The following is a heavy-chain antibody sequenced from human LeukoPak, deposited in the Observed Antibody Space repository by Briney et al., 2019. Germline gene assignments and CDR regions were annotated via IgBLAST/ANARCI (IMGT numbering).Heavy chain of an antibody. D-gene: IGHD6-13*01. V-gene: IGHV4-4*02. J-gene: IGHJ4*02. CDR2: IYHSGSI. CDR1: GGSISSSHW. Sequence: NPSATLSLTCPVSGGSISSSHWWSWVRQPPGKGLEWIGEIYHSGSINYNPSLKSRVTISIDKSKNQFSLKLSSVTAADTAAYYCAGLYGSSWPPFDYWGQGTLVTVSS. CDR3: AGLYGSSWPPFDY.